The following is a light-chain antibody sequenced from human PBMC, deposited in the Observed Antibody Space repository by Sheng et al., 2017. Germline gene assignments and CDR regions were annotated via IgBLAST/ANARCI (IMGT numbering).Light chain of an antibody. CDR1: NSDVGGYNY. Sequence: QSALTQPASVSGSPGQSITISCTGTNSDVGGYNYVSWYQQHPGKAPKVMIYDVSNRPSGVSTRFSGSKSGNTASLTISGLQAEDEADYYCSSYTSNTTWVFGGGTKVTVL. V-gene: IGLV2-14*01. J-gene: IGLJ3*02. CDR3: SSYTSNTTWV. CDR2: DVS.